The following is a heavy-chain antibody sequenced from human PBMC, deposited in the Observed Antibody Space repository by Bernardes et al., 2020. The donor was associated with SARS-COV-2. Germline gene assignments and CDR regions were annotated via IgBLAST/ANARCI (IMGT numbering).Heavy chain of an antibody. V-gene: IGHV3-23*01. J-gene: IGHJ3*02. CDR1: GFTFGSYG. Sequence: GGSLRLSCTASGFTFGSYGMGWVRQAQGKGPEWVSGISASGGATHYAESVRGRFTISRDNSKNTLYLQMIDLRAEDTALYYCAKGHCSSGSCLRGAFDIWGQGTMVTVSS. CDR2: ISASGGAT. D-gene: IGHD2-2*01. CDR3: AKGHCSSGSCLRGAFDI.